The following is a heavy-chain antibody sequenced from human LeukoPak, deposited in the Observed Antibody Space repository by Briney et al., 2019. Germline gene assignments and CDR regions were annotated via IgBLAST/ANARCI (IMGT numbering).Heavy chain of an antibody. CDR2: ISYDGSNK. D-gene: IGHD6-13*01. CDR1: GFTFSSYG. V-gene: IGHV3-30*18. Sequence: GGSLRLSCAASGFTFSSYGMHWVRQAPGKGLEWVAVISYDGSNKYYADSVKGRFTISRDNSKNTLYLQMNSLRAEDTAVYYCAKGEYSIPDYWGQGTLVTVSS. CDR3: AKGEYSIPDY. J-gene: IGHJ4*02.